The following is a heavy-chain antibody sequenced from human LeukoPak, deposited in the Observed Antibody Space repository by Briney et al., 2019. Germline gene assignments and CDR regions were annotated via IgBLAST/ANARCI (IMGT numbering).Heavy chain of an antibody. CDR1: GYTFTGYY. CDR3: AREPMPGRIQLWLRSYYYYYYYMDI. CDR2: INPNSGGT. D-gene: IGHD5-18*01. J-gene: IGHJ6*03. V-gene: IGHV1-2*02. Sequence: GASVKVSCKASGYTFTGYYMHWVRQAPGQGLEWMGWINPNSGGTNYAQKFQGRVTMTRDTSISTAYMELSRLRSDDTAVYYCAREPMPGRIQLWLRSYYYYYYYMDIWGKGTTVTVSS.